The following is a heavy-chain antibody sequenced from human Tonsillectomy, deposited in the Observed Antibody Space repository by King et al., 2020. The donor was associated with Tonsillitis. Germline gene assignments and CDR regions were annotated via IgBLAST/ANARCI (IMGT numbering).Heavy chain of an antibody. D-gene: IGHD3-22*01. CDR3: ARGGASDNSDYVDY. CDR1: GYTFTWYA. Sequence: QLVQSGAEVKKPGASVKVSCKASGYTFTWYAMHWVRQAPGQRLEWMGWITAGNGNTKYSQKFQGRVTITRDTSASTAYMELSSLRSEDTAVYYCARGGASDNSDYVDYWGQGTLVTVSS. J-gene: IGHJ4*02. CDR2: ITAGNGNT. V-gene: IGHV1-3*01.